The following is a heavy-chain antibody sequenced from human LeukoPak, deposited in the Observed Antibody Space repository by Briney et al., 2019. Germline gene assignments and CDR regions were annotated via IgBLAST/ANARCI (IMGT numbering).Heavy chain of an antibody. J-gene: IGHJ5*02. CDR1: GGSISSNSYY. D-gene: IGHD3-9*01. CDR3: ARQRKGILTGYYTSWFDP. CDR2: IYYSGST. Sequence: SETLSLTCAVPGGSISSNSYYWGWIRQPPGKGLEWIGSIYYSGSTYYNPSLKSRVTISVDTSKNQFSLKLSSVTAADTAVYYCARQRKGILTGYYTSWFDPWGQGTLVTVSS. V-gene: IGHV4-39*01.